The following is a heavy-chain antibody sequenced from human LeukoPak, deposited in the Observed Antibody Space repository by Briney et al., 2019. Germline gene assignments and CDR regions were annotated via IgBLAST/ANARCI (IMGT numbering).Heavy chain of an antibody. D-gene: IGHD1-26*01. CDR1: GVAFSGYA. CDR3: AKGEWELLPDAFDI. J-gene: IGHJ3*02. Sequence: GALRLSCAAAGVAFSGYAMGWVRRAPGEGREWVSAIIGSAGSTYYADSVKGRVTISRDNSKNTLYLHTNSLRADDTAVYYCAKGEWELLPDAFDIWGQGTMVTVSS. CDR2: IIGSAGST. V-gene: IGHV3-23*01.